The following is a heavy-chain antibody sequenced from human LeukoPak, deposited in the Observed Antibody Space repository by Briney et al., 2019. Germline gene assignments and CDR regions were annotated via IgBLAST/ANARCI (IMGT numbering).Heavy chain of an antibody. J-gene: IGHJ4*02. CDR2: IIPILGTA. CDR3: ATRGIAVADDY. CDR1: GGTFSSYA. V-gene: IGHV1-69*04. D-gene: IGHD6-19*01. Sequence: SVKVSCKASGGTFSSYAISWVRQAPGQGLEWMGRIIPILGTANYAQKFQGRVTITADKSTSTAYMELSSLRSEDTAVYYCATRGIAVADDYWGQGTLVTVSS.